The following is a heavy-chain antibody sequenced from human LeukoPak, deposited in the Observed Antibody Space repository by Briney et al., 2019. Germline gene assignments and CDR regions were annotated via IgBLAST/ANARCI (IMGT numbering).Heavy chain of an antibody. Sequence: SETLSLTCTVSGGSISSSSYYWGWIRQPPGKGLEWIGTVYYAGSTYYNPSLKSRVTISEDTSRNQFSLKLNSVTAADTAVYYRARGSGTYYYDSGGYLNWFDPWGQGILVTVSS. V-gene: IGHV4-39*01. CDR3: ARGSGTYYYDSGGYLNWFDP. CDR1: GGSISSSSYY. D-gene: IGHD3-22*01. CDR2: VYYAGST. J-gene: IGHJ5*02.